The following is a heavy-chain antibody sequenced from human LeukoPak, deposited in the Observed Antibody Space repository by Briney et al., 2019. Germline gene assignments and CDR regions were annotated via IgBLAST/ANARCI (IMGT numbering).Heavy chain of an antibody. V-gene: IGHV1-69*05. CDR2: SVPMSDTK. CDR1: GGSFGDFA. J-gene: IGHJ5*02. Sequence: SVKVSCKASGGSFGDFAIIWVRQAPGHGLEWMGRSVPMSDTKDYAQKFQGRVTFTTDESTTTAHMELSNLSPEDTAVYYCAATCIIFNWFDPWGQGTLVTVSS. CDR3: AATCIIFNWFDP. D-gene: IGHD2-8*01.